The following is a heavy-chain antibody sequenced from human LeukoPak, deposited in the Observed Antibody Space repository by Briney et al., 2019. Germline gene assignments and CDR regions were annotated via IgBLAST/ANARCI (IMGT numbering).Heavy chain of an antibody. Sequence: GASVKVSCKASGYTFTGYYMHWVRQAPGQGLEWMGWISPNSGGTNYAQKFQGRVTMTRDTSISTAYMELSRLRSDDTAVYYCAREVMVRGVIVVGPVYGYFDYWGQGTLVTVSS. CDR1: GYTFTGYY. D-gene: IGHD3-10*01. V-gene: IGHV1-2*02. J-gene: IGHJ4*02. CDR2: ISPNSGGT. CDR3: AREVMVRGVIVVGPVYGYFDY.